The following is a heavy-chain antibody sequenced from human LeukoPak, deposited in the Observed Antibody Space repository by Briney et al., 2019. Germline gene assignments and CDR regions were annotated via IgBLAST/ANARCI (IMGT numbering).Heavy chain of an antibody. CDR3: AERGPYNWFDP. V-gene: IGHV3-23*01. J-gene: IGHJ5*02. CDR2: ISGSGGST. Sequence: GGSLRLSCAASGFTFSNYAMSWVRRAPGKGLEWVSAISGSGGSTYYADSVKGRFTISRDNSKNTLYLQMNSLRAEDTAVYYCAERGPYNWFDPWGQGTLVTVSS. CDR1: GFTFSNYA. D-gene: IGHD3-10*01.